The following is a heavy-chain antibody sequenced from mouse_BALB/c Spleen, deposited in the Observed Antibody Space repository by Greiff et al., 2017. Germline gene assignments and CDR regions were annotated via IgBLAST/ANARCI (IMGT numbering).Heavy chain of an antibody. CDR2: IRNKANGYTT. CDR3: ARTTGLYAMDY. D-gene: IGHD1-1*01. CDR1: GFTFTDYY. V-gene: IGHV7-3*02. Sequence: EVMLVESGGGLVQPGGSLRLSCATSGFTFTDYYMSWVRQPPGKALEWLGFIRNKANGYTTEYSASVKGRFTISRDNSQSILYLQMNTLRAEDSATYYCARTTGLYAMDYWGQGTSVTVSS. J-gene: IGHJ4*01.